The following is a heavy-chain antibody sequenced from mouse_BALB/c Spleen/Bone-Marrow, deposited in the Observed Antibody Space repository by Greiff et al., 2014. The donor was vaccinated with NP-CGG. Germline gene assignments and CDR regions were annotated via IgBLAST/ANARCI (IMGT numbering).Heavy chain of an antibody. D-gene: IGHD2-14*01. CDR2: IYPSDSYT. CDR1: GYTFTSYW. J-gene: IGHJ4*01. CDR3: TRRDRYDYYAMDY. Sequence: QVQLQQSGAELVRPGASVKLSCKASGYTFTSYWINWVKQRPGQGLEWIGNIYPSDSYTNYNQKFKDKATLTVDKSSSTAYMQLRSPTSEDSAVYYCTRRDRYDYYAMDYWGQGTSVTVSS. V-gene: IGHV1-69*02.